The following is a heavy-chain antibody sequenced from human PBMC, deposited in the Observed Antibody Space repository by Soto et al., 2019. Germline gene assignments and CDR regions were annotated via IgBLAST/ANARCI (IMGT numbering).Heavy chain of an antibody. V-gene: IGHV5-51*01. CDR2: IYPGDSDT. D-gene: IGHD2-15*01. CDR1: GYSFTSYW. J-gene: IGHJ4*02. Sequence: PGESLKISCKGSGYSFTSYWIGWVRQMPGKGLEWMGIIYPGDSDTRYSPSFRGRGTISVDISINTVYLQWRSLKASDTAIYFCARQDIVPAPVRGVYFDSWGKGTQVTVP. CDR3: ARQDIVPAPVRGVYFDS.